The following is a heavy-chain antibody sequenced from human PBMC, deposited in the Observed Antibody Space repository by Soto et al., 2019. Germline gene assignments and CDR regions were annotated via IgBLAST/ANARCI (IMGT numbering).Heavy chain of an antibody. CDR2: ISYDGTSK. J-gene: IGHJ4*02. V-gene: IGHV3-30*03. CDR1: GFSFSRYS. D-gene: IGHD5-12*01. Sequence: QVQLVESGGGVVQPGTSLRLSCAASGFSFSRYSMHWVRQAPGKGLEWLAVISYDGTSKYYGDSAKGRFTISRLNSNNMLDLQLNSLRAEDTAVYYCARDPYSGYIFDSWGQGTLVTLSS. CDR3: ARDPYSGYIFDS.